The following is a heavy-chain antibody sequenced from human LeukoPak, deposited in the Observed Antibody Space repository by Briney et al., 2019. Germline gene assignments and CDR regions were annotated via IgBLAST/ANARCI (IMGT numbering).Heavy chain of an antibody. CDR1: GFTFSSYA. Sequence: GASLRLFSAASGFTFSSYAMSWVRQAPGKGLEWVSTITSSGGSTYYADSVKGRFTISRDNSKNTLFLQTNSLRAEDTAVYYCAKGSLTIRYAFDIWGQGTMVTVSS. CDR2: ITSSGGST. CDR3: AKGSLTIRYAFDI. J-gene: IGHJ3*02. V-gene: IGHV3-23*01.